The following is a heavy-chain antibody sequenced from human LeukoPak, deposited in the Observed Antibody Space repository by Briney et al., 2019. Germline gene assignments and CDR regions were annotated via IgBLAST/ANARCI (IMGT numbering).Heavy chain of an antibody. CDR1: GFTFSSYA. J-gene: IGHJ4*02. CDR2: ISGSGGST. Sequence: GGSLRLSCAASGFTFSSYAMSWVRQAPGKGLEWVSAISGSGGSTYYADSVKGRFTISRDNSKNTLYLQMNSLRAEDTAVYYCAKKRSYSSGWTIDYWGQGTLVTVSS. CDR3: AKKRSYSSGWTIDY. D-gene: IGHD6-19*01. V-gene: IGHV3-23*01.